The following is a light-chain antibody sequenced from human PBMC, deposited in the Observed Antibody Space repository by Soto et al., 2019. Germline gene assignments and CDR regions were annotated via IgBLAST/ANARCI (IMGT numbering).Light chain of an antibody. Sequence: QYVLTQSPSGSGSPGQSVTISCTGTSSDVGGYNYVSWYQQHPGKAPKLMISEVSKRPSGVPDRFSGSKSGNTASLTVSGLQAEDEADYYCSSFAGNNNLVFGGGTKLTVL. V-gene: IGLV2-8*01. CDR1: SSDVGGYNY. J-gene: IGLJ2*01. CDR2: EVS. CDR3: SSFAGNNNLV.